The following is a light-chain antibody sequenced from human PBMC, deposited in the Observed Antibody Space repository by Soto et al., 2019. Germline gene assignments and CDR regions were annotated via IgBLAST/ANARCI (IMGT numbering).Light chain of an antibody. CDR2: EVN. J-gene: IGLJ1*01. CDR3: SFYTSTYTFV. CDR1: RSDVGSYNR. Sequence: QSALTQPPSVSGSPGQSVTISCTGTRSDVGSYNRVSCYHQPPGKAPKLLIYEVNNRPWRTPDRLSEPKSGNTSSLTISRLQAEDEADYYCSFYTSTYTFVFGTGTKVTVL. V-gene: IGLV2-18*01.